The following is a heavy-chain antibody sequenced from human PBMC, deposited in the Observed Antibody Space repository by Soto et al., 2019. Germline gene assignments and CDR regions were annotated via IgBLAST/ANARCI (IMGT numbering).Heavy chain of an antibody. CDR2: INSDGSST. V-gene: IGHV3-74*01. D-gene: IGHD2-15*01. J-gene: IGHJ6*03. CDR3: ATAGRYCSGGSCSNYYYMDV. CDR1: GGNIVNLC. Sequence: VWCTVAGGNIVNLCMHCIRKTPGKGLVWVSRINSDGSSTSYADSVKGRFTISRDNAKNTLYLQMNSLRAEDTAVYYCATAGRYCSGGSCSNYYYMDVWGKGTTVTVSS.